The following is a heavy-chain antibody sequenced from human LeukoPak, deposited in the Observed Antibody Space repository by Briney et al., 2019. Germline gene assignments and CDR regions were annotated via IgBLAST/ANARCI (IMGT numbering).Heavy chain of an antibody. CDR3: ARGSSGGSTYNWFDP. J-gene: IGHJ5*02. V-gene: IGHV4-4*02. CDR1: GGSISSSNW. D-gene: IGHD2-15*01. Sequence: SETLSLTCAVSGGSISSSNWWSWVRQPPGKGLEWIGEIYHSGSTNYNPSLKSRVTISVDKSKNQFSLKLSSVTAADTAVYYCARGSSGGSTYNWFDPWGQGTLVTVSS. CDR2: IYHSGST.